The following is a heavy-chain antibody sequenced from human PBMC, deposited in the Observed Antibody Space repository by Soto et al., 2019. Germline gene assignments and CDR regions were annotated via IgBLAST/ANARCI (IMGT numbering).Heavy chain of an antibody. D-gene: IGHD4-4*01. Sequence: SETLSLSCTVSGGSISSYYWSWIRQPPGKGLEWIGYIYYSGSSNYNPSLKSRVTISVDSSKIQFSLKLSSVTAADTAVYYCARVLSEVTYYYYGMDVWGQGTTVTVSS. J-gene: IGHJ6*02. CDR3: ARVLSEVTYYYYGMDV. CDR2: IYYSGSS. V-gene: IGHV4-59*01. CDR1: GGSISSYY.